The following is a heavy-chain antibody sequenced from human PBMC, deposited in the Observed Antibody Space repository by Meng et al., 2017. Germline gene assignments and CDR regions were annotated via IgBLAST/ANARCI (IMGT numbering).Heavy chain of an antibody. CDR2: INHSGST. J-gene: IGHJ4*02. CDR1: GGSISSSSYY. V-gene: IGHV4-39*07. Sequence: SETLSLTCTVSGGSISSSSYYWGWIRQPPGKGLEWIGSINHSGSTNYNPSLKSRVTISVDTSKNQFSLKLNSVSAADTAVYYCTRASVWYSGGYWGQGTLVTVSS. D-gene: IGHD1-26*01. CDR3: TRASVWYSGGY.